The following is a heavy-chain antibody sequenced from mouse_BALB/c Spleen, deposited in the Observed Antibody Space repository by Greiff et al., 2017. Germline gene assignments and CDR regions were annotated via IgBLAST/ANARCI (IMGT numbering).Heavy chain of an antibody. CDR3: ASGNYLAY. CDR2: IDPGNGDT. V-gene: IGHV1-12*01. D-gene: IGHD2-1*01. Sequence: LQQPGAELVKPGASVKMSCKASGYTFTSYNMHWVKQTPGQGLEWIGAIDPGNGDTSYNQKFKGKATLTADKSSSTAYMQLSSLTSEDSAVYYCASGNYLAYWGQGTLVTVAA. J-gene: IGHJ3*01. CDR1: GYTFTSYN.